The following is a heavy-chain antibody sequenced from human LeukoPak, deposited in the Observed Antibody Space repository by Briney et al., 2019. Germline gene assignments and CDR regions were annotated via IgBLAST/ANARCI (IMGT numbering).Heavy chain of an antibody. V-gene: IGHV4-59*08. CDR1: DGSIRDWY. Sequence: SETLSLTCTVTDGSIRDWYWSWIRQSPGKGLEWIAYFYYSGTSRYNPSLKSRVTVSGDTSKNQFSLKLTSVTAADTAVYYCARHYYGDVYYFDFWGQGTLVTVSS. CDR2: FYYSGTS. CDR3: ARHYYGDVYYFDF. J-gene: IGHJ4*02. D-gene: IGHD4-17*01.